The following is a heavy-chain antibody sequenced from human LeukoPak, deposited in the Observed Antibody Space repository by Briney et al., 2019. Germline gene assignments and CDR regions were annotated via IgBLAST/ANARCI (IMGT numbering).Heavy chain of an antibody. D-gene: IGHD3-10*01. J-gene: IGHJ6*03. V-gene: IGHV3-23*01. CDR1: GFTFGSYA. CDR3: AKSYYTSGVGYYYTEV. CDR2: ISGSGGST. Sequence: GGSLRLSCAASGFTFGSYAMSWVRQAPGKGLEWVSAISGSGGSTYYADSVKGRFTISRDNSENTLYLQMNSLRPEDTAIYYCAKSYYTSGVGYYYTEVWGKGTTVTISS.